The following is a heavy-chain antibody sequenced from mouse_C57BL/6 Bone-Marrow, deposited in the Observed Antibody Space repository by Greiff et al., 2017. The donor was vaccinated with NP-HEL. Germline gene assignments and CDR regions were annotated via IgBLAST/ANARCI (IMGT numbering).Heavy chain of an antibody. V-gene: IGHV5-12*01. CDR2: ISNGGGST. J-gene: IGHJ3*01. CDR1: GFTFSDYY. Sequence: DVKLVESGGGLVQPGGSLKLSCAASGFTFSDYYMYWVRQTPEKRLEWVAYISNGGGSTYYPDTVKGRFTISRDNAKNTLYLQMSRLKSEDTAMYDCARPQRTGPWCAYWGQGTLVTVSA. CDR3: ARPQRTGPWCAY. D-gene: IGHD4-1*01.